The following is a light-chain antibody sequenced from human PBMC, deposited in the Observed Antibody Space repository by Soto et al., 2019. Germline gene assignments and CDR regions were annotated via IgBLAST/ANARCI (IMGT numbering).Light chain of an antibody. V-gene: IGLV1-51*01. Sequence: QSVLSQPPSVSAAPGQKVTISCSGSSSNIGNNYVSWYQQLPGTAPNLLIYDNNKRPSGIPDRFSGSRYGTSATLVITGLQTGDDADYYCAAWDESLNGVVFGGGTKLTVL. J-gene: IGLJ2*01. CDR2: DNN. CDR3: AAWDESLNGVV. CDR1: SSNIGNNY.